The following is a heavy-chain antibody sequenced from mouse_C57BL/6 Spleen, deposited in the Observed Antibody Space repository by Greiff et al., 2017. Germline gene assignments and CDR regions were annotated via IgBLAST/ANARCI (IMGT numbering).Heavy chain of an antibody. V-gene: IGHV3-6*01. CDR2: ISYDGSN. J-gene: IGHJ2*01. D-gene: IGHD1-1*01. CDR1: GYSITSGYY. Sequence: ESGPGLVKPSQSLSLTCSVTGYSITSGYYWNWIRQFPGNKLEWMGYISYDGSNNYNPSLKNRISITRDTSKNQFFLKLNSVTTEDTATYYCARDMDTTVVEYYFDYWGQGTTLTVSS. CDR3: ARDMDTTVVEYYFDY.